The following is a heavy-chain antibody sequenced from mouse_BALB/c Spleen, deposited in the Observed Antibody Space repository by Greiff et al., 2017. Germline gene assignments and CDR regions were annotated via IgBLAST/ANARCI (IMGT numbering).Heavy chain of an antibody. D-gene: IGHD2-10*02. V-gene: IGHV1-54*01. J-gene: IGHJ3*01. CDR1: GYAFTNYL. CDR3: ARRGYGNRFAY. Sequence: VQVVESGAELVRPGTSVKVSCKASGYAFTNYLIEWVKQRPGQGLEWIGVINPGSGGTNYNEKFKGKATLTADKSSSTAYMQLSSLTSDDSAVYFCARRGYGNRFAYWGQGTLVTVSA. CDR2: INPGSGGT.